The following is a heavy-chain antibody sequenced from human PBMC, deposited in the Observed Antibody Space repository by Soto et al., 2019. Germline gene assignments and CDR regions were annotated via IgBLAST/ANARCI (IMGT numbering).Heavy chain of an antibody. CDR1: GYTFTGYY. CDR3: ARGRCSSTSCYTDYYYYGMDV. J-gene: IGHJ6*02. D-gene: IGHD2-2*02. Sequence: ASVKVSCKASGYTFTGYYMHWVRQAPGQGLEWMGWINPNSGGTNYAQKFQGRVTMTRDTSISTAYMELSRLRSDDTAVYYCARGRCSSTSCYTDYYYYGMDVWGQGTTVTVSS. V-gene: IGHV1-2*02. CDR2: INPNSGGT.